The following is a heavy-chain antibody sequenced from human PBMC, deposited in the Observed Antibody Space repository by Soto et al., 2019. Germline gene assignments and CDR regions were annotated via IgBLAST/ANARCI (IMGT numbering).Heavy chain of an antibody. D-gene: IGHD3-10*01. CDR2: IFPGGGAP. V-gene: IGHV3-23*01. Sequence: PGGSLRLSCAASGFSFNTYSMNWVRQAPGKGLEWVSTIFPGGGAPHSADSVRGRFTISRDDSKNTLYLQMNSLIAEDTALYYCVKSSFYYVSGSYIHYFENWGQGTLVTVSS. CDR3: VKSSFYYVSGSYIHYFEN. CDR1: GFSFNTYS. J-gene: IGHJ4*02.